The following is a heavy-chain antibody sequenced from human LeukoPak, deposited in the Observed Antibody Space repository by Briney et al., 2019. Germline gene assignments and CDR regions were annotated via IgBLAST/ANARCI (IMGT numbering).Heavy chain of an antibody. Sequence: PGGSLRLSCAASGFTFSSYGMHWVRQAPGKGLEWVAVISYDGSNKYYADSVKGRFTISRDNSKNTLYLQMNSLRAEDTAVYYCALTGDYDSSGYPHSWGQGTLATVSS. V-gene: IGHV3-30*03. CDR3: ALTGDYDSSGYPHS. CDR1: GFTFSSYG. D-gene: IGHD3-22*01. J-gene: IGHJ5*02. CDR2: ISYDGSNK.